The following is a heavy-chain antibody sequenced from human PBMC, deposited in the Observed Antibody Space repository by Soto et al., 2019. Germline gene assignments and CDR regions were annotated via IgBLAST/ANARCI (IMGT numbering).Heavy chain of an antibody. CDR2: IVVGSGNT. D-gene: IGHD2-2*01. Sequence: ASVKVSCKASGFTFTSSAMQWVRQARGQRLEWIGWIVVGSGNTNYAQKFQERVTITRDMSTSTAYMELSSLRSEDTAVYYCAAGVHHCSSTSCPYYYYYMDVWGKGTTVTVSS. V-gene: IGHV1-58*02. J-gene: IGHJ6*03. CDR3: AAGVHHCSSTSCPYYYYYMDV. CDR1: GFTFTSSA.